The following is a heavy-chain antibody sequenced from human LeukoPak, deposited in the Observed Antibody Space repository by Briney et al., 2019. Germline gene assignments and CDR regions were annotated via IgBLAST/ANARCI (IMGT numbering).Heavy chain of an antibody. Sequence: PSETLSLTCSVSGVSISSYYWSWIRQPPGKGLEWIGYIFYSGNTKYNPSLESRVAISGETSKNQVSLRLSSVTPADTAVYFCARVTAVTVRSWFDPWGQGTLVTVSS. V-gene: IGHV4-59*01. D-gene: IGHD4-17*01. J-gene: IGHJ5*02. CDR2: IFYSGNT. CDR1: GVSISSYY. CDR3: ARVTAVTVRSWFDP.